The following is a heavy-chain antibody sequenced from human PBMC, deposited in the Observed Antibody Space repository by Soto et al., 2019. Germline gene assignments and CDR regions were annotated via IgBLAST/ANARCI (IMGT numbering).Heavy chain of an antibody. CDR3: ARGWVDEALDL. D-gene: IGHD2-15*01. J-gene: IGHJ3*01. Sequence: QVQLVQSGAEVKKPGSSVTVSCTASGGTLISFTIYWVRQAPGQGFEWMGSFIPRIDKINYAQQFQDRVTLTADESSNTAYMELSSLTSDDTAVYYGARGWVDEALDLWGQGTLVTISS. CDR2: FIPRIDKI. CDR1: GGTLISFT. V-gene: IGHV1-69*18.